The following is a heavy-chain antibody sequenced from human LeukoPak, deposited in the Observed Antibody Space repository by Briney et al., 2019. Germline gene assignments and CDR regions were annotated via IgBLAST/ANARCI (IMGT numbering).Heavy chain of an antibody. J-gene: IGHJ4*02. CDR2: ICPGDPDT. CDR1: GSRFTSYR. CDR3: ATRGDGYNWDY. V-gene: IGHV5-51*01. Sequence: GGSLDISWQGPGSRFTSYRIGWVPQLPGKGLEGMGIICPGDPDTRYSPSFQGQVTISADKSISTAYLQWSSLKASDTAMYYCATRGDGYNWDYWGQGTLVTVSS. D-gene: IGHD5-24*01.